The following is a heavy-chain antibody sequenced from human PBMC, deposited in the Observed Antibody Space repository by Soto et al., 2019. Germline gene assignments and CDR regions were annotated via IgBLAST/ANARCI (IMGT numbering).Heavy chain of an antibody. J-gene: IGHJ6*02. V-gene: IGHV3-21*01. CDR3: ARSWDSGYPLPHYGMDV. CDR1: GFTFSSYS. D-gene: IGHD5-12*01. CDR2: ISSSSSYI. Sequence: LRLSCAASGFTFSSYSMNWVRQAPGKGLEWVSSISSSSSYIYYADSVKGRFTISRDNAKNSLYLQMNSLRAEDTAVYYCARSWDSGYPLPHYGMDVWGQGTTVTVSS.